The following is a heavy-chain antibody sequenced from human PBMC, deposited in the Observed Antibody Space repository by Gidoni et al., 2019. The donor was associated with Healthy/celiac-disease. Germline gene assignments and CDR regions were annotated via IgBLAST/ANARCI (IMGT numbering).Heavy chain of an antibody. V-gene: IGHV3-7*03. J-gene: IGHJ5*02. D-gene: IGHD3-3*01. CDR3: ARVSARITIFGVIIEWRELWFDP. CDR1: GFTFSNYW. Sequence: EVQLVESGGGLVQPGGSLRLSCVASGFTFSNYWMSWVRQAPGKGLEWVANIKQDGSEKYYVDSVKGRFTISRDNAKNSLFLQLNSLRAEDTAVYYCARVSARITIFGVIIEWRELWFDPWGQGTLVTVSS. CDR2: IKQDGSEK.